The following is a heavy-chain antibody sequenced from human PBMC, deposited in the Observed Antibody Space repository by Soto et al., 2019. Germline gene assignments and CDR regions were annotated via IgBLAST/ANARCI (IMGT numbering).Heavy chain of an antibody. CDR3: AREAGGYYAYGSYYYFSHGMDV. CDR1: GDSVSSNSAA. V-gene: IGHV6-1*01. Sequence: PSQTLSLTCAMSGDSVSSNSAAWNWIRQSPSRGLEWLGRTYYRSKWYNDYPISVKGRITINPDTSKNRFSLQLNSVPHEDTALHYCAREAGGYYAYGSYYYFSHGMDVWGQGTTVTVSS. CDR2: TYYRSKWYN. J-gene: IGHJ6*02. D-gene: IGHD3-10*01.